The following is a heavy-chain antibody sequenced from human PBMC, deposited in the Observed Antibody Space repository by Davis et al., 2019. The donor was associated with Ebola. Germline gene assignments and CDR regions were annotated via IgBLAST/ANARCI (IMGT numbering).Heavy chain of an antibody. J-gene: IGHJ6*02. CDR1: GFTVSSNY. V-gene: IGHV3-53*01. D-gene: IGHD2-2*01. Sequence: GESLKISCAASGFTVSSNYMSWVRQAPGKGLEWVSVIYSGGSTYYADSVKGRFTISRHNAKNSLYLQMNSLRAEDTAVYYCARNLKVPKGYYYGMDVWGQGTTVTVSS. CDR2: IYSGGST. CDR3: ARNLKVPKGYYYGMDV.